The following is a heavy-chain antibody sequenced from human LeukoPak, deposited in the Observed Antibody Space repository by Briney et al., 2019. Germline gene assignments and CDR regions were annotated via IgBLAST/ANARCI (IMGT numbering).Heavy chain of an antibody. CDR1: GYTFTNYG. V-gene: IGHV1-18*01. CDR3: ARGSAPIDY. CDR2: ISAYNSNT. Sequence: GAAVKKICKASGYTFTNYGISWVRQAPGQGLEWMGWISAYNSNTNDAQEVQGRVTMTTDTSTSTAYMELKSLRSDDTAVYYCARGSAPIDYWGQGTLVTVSS. D-gene: IGHD1-26*01. J-gene: IGHJ4*02.